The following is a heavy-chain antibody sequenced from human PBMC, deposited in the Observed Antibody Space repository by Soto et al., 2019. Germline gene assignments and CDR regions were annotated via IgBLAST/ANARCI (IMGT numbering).Heavy chain of an antibody. J-gene: IGHJ4*02. CDR2: IYYSGST. CDR1: GGSISIGRCS. V-gene: IGHV4-31*03. CDR3: ARDGSSTGFDY. Sequence: PSETLCVSCTVRGGSISIGRCSWRWIRQHRGKGLEWIGYIYYSGSTYYNPSLKSRVTISVETSKNQFSLKLSSVTAADTAVYYCARDGSSTGFDYWGQGTLVTVSS. D-gene: IGHD2-2*01.